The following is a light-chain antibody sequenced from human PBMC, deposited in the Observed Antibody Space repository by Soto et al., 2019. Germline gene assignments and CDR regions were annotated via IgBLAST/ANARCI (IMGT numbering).Light chain of an antibody. J-gene: IGLJ1*01. Sequence: QSALTQPASVSGSPGQSITISCTGPSSDVVSYNLVSWYQQHPGKAPKLMIYEASKRPSGISNRFSGSKSGNAASLTISGLQAEYEADYYCFSYAGNSLNYVFGTGTKLTVL. V-gene: IGLV2-23*01. CDR2: EAS. CDR1: SSDVVSYNL. CDR3: FSYAGNSLNYV.